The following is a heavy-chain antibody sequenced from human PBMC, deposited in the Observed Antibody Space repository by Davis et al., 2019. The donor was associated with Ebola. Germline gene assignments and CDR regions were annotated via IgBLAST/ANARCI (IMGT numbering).Heavy chain of an antibody. CDR3: ARDPHALGYCSGGSCSTYGMDV. CDR1: GGSISSGGYS. V-gene: IGHV4-30-2*01. J-gene: IGHJ6*02. D-gene: IGHD2-15*01. Sequence: MPSETLSLTCAVSGGSISSGGYSWSWIRQPPGKGLEWIGYIYHSGSTNYNPSLKSRVTISVDTSKNQFSLKLSSVTAADTAVYYCARDPHALGYCSGGSCSTYGMDVWGQGTTVTVSS. CDR2: IYHSGST.